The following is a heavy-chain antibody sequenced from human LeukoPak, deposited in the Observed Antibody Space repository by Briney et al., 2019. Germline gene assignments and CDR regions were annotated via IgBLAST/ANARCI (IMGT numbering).Heavy chain of an antibody. Sequence: SETLSLTCAVSGFSISSGYYWGWIRQPPGKGLEWSGSINHSGSTYYNPSLKSRVTISVDTSKNQFSLKVSSVTAADTAVYYCARQYCGADCYLDDYWGQGTLVTVSS. CDR2: INHSGST. CDR3: ARQYCGADCYLDDY. D-gene: IGHD2-21*01. J-gene: IGHJ4*02. CDR1: GFSISSGYY. V-gene: IGHV4-38-2*01.